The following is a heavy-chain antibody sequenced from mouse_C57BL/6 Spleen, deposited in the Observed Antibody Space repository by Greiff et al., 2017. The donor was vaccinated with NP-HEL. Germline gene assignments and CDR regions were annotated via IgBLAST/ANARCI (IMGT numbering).Heavy chain of an antibody. J-gene: IGHJ2*01. V-gene: IGHV3-1*01. Sequence: DVKLQESGPGMVKPSQSLSLTCTVTGYSITSGYDWHWIRHFPGNKLEWMGYISYSGSTNYNPSLKSRISITHDTSKNHFFLKLNSVTTEDTATYYCARESPGAGSYYFDYWGQGTTLTVSS. CDR1: GYSITSGYD. D-gene: IGHD3-3*01. CDR2: ISYSGST. CDR3: ARESPGAGSYYFDY.